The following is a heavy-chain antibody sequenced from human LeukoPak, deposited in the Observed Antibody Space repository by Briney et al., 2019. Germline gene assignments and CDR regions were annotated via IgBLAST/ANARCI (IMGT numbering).Heavy chain of an antibody. CDR1: GGSLSGYY. Sequence: ETLSLTCAVYGGSLSGYYWSWIRQPPGKGLEWVSSISSSSSYIYYADSVKGRFTISRDNAKNSLYLQMNSLRAEDTAVYYCARGAVPAADAYMDVWGKGTTVTVSS. CDR2: ISSSSSYI. J-gene: IGHJ6*03. D-gene: IGHD2-2*01. CDR3: ARGAVPAADAYMDV. V-gene: IGHV3-21*01.